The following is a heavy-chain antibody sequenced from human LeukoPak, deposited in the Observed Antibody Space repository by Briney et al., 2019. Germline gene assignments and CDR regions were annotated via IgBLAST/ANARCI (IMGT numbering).Heavy chain of an antibody. D-gene: IGHD3-10*01. J-gene: IGHJ5*02. CDR2: IKSDGSST. V-gene: IGHV3-74*01. Sequence: SGGSLRLSCAASGFTFSSYWMHWVRQVPGKGLVWVSRIKSDGSSTSYADFVKGRFTISRDNAKNTLYLQMNSLRAEDTAVYYCARDPSVSVWFASHTEGTALAGLDPWGQGTLVTVSS. CDR3: ARDPSVSVWFASHTEGTALAGLDP. CDR1: GFTFSSYW.